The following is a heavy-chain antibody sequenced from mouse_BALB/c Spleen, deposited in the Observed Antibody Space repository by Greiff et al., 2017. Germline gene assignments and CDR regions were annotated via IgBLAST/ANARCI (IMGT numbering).Heavy chain of an antibody. CDR1: GFTFSSFG. Sequence: EVMLVESGGGLVQPGGSRKLSCAASGFTFSSFGMHWVRQAPEKGLEWVAYISSGSSTIYYADTVKGRFTISRDNPKNTLFLQMTSLRSEDTAMYYCARRGGNYLYAMDYWGQGTSVTVSS. V-gene: IGHV5-17*02. J-gene: IGHJ4*01. CDR2: ISSGSSTI. CDR3: ARRGGNYLYAMDY. D-gene: IGHD2-1*01.